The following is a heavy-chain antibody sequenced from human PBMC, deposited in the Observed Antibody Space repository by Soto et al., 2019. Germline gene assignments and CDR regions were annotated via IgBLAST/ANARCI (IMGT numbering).Heavy chain of an antibody. D-gene: IGHD1-26*01. Sequence: ASVKVSCKASGYTFTSYGISWVRQAPGQGLEWMGWISAYNGNTNYAQKLQGRVTMTTDTSTSTAYMELRSLRSDDTAVYYCARVPPIVGATLFDYWGQGTLVTVSS. CDR3: ARVPPIVGATLFDY. CDR1: GYTFTSYG. CDR2: ISAYNGNT. V-gene: IGHV1-18*01. J-gene: IGHJ4*02.